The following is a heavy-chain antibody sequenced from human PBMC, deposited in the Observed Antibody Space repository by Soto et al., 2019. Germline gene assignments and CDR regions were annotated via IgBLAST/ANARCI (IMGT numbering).Heavy chain of an antibody. V-gene: IGHV5-10-1*01. J-gene: IGHJ6*02. CDR3: ARGPPMVNPYYYYGMDV. CDR2: IDPSDSYT. Sequence: PGESLKISCKGSGYSFTSYWISWVRQMPGKGLEWMGRIDPSDSYTNYSPSFQGHVTISADKSISTAYLQWSSLKASDTAMYYCARGPPMVNPYYYYGMDVWGQGTTVTVSS. CDR1: GYSFTSYW. D-gene: IGHD5-18*01.